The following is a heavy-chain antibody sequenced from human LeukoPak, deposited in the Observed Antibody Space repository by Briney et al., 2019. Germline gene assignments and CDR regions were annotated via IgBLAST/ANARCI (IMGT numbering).Heavy chain of an antibody. CDR1: GGSISSGGYY. CDR3: ASAESQQPFDY. CDR2: IYYSGST. Sequence: PSETLSLTCTVSGGSISSGGYYWSWLRQHPGKGLEWIGYIYYSGSTYYNPSLKSRVTISVDTSKNQFSLKLSSVTAADTAVYYCASAESQQPFDYWGQGTLVTVSS. V-gene: IGHV4-31*03. J-gene: IGHJ4*02. D-gene: IGHD6-13*01.